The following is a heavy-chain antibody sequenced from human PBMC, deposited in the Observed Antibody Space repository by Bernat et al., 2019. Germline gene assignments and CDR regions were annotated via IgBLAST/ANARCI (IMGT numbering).Heavy chain of an antibody. D-gene: IGHD6-6*01. CDR3: ARDGRPYSSSSRERDY. V-gene: IGHV3-11*01. CDR2: ISSSGSTI. CDR1: GFTFSDYY. Sequence: VQLLESGGGLVQPGGSLRLSCAASGFTFSDYYMSWIRQAPGKGLEWVSYISSSGSTIYYADSVKGRFTISRDNAKNSLYLQMNSLRAEDTAVYYCARDGRPYSSSSRERDYWGQGTLVTVSS. J-gene: IGHJ4*02.